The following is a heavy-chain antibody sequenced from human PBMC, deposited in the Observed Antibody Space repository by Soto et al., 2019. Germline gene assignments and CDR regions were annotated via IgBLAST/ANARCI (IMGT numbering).Heavy chain of an antibody. Sequence: GGSLRLSCAASGFTFSDYYMSWIRQAPGKGLEWVSYISSSGSTIYYADSVKGRFTISRDNAKNSLYLQMNSLRAEDTAVYYCARDLYSSGWCPFDPWGQGTLVTVSS. V-gene: IGHV3-11*01. J-gene: IGHJ5*02. CDR1: GFTFSDYY. CDR3: ARDLYSSGWCPFDP. D-gene: IGHD6-19*01. CDR2: ISSSGSTI.